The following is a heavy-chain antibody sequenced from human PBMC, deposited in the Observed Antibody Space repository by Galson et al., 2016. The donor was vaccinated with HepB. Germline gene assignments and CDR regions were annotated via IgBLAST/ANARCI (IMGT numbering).Heavy chain of an antibody. Sequence: SVKVSCKASGYTFTAYKIHWVRQAPGQGLEWMGWIDPNSGATNYAQNFQGFVTMTSDTSISTAYMELSSLRSEDTAVYYCARDPGRRPDIIDNFPHHWGQGTLVTVSP. D-gene: IGHD1-1*01. CDR2: IDPNSGAT. J-gene: IGHJ5*02. CDR3: ARDPGRRPDIIDNFPHH. V-gene: IGHV1-2*04. CDR1: GYTFTAYK.